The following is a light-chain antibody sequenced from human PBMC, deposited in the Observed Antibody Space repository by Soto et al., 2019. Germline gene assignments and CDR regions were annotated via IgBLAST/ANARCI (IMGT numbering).Light chain of an antibody. V-gene: IGLV1-40*01. J-gene: IGLJ2*01. CDR1: SSNIGAGYD. CDR2: GNS. Sequence: QLVLTQPPSVSGAPGERVTISCTGSSSNIGAGYDVHWYQQLPGTPPKLLIYGNSNRPSGVPDRFSGSKSGTSASLAITGLQAEDEADYYCQSYDSSLSGVVFGGGTKLTVL. CDR3: QSYDSSLSGVV.